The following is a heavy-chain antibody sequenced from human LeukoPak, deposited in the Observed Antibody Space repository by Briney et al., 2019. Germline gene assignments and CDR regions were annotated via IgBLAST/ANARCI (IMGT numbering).Heavy chain of an antibody. J-gene: IGHJ4*02. CDR1: GFTFSSYG. CDR3: GKGGSSGWFDWFDY. D-gene: IGHD6-19*01. Sequence: GGSLRLSCAASGFTFSSYGIHWVRQAPGKGLEWVAVISSDGSNKFYADSVKGRFTISRDNSKNTLYLQMNSLRAEDTAVYYCGKGGSSGWFDWFDYWGQGTLVTVSS. CDR2: ISSDGSNK. V-gene: IGHV3-30*18.